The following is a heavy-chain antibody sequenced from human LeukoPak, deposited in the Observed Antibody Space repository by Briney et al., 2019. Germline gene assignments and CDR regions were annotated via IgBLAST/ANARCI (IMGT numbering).Heavy chain of an antibody. Sequence: PGGSLRLSCAASGFTFSGYGMHWVRQAPGKGLEWVAVISYDGHNEYYADSVKGRFTISRDNSKNTVLLQMNSLRVEDTAVYYCAKGIGYGGMDVWGQGTTLIVS. D-gene: IGHD5-12*01. CDR2: ISYDGHNE. V-gene: IGHV3-30*18. CDR3: AKGIGYGGMDV. J-gene: IGHJ6*02. CDR1: GFTFSGYG.